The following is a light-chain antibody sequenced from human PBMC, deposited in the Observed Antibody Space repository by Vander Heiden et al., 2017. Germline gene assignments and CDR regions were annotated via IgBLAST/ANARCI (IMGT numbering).Light chain of an antibody. Sequence: QSVLTQPPSASATPGRTVAISCSGSIPHIGSNTVICYQHRPGTAPKLLIYNNIQRPSRVPDRFSGSESGTSASLAISGLQSEDEADYYCAAWDDSLNGLFGGGTKLTVL. CDR1: IPHIGSNT. CDR3: AAWDDSLNGL. CDR2: NNI. J-gene: IGLJ2*01. V-gene: IGLV1-44*01.